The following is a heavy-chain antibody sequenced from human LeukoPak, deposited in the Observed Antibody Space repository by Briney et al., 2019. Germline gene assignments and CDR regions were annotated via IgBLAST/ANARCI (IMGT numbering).Heavy chain of an antibody. CDR3: ARVPYCSSTSCYTGYYYYYYYMDV. V-gene: IGHV1-18*01. D-gene: IGHD2-2*02. CDR2: ISAYNGNT. CDR1: GYTFTSYG. J-gene: IGHJ6*03. Sequence: ASVKVSCKASGYTFTSYGISWVRQAPGQGLEWMGWISAYNGNTNYAQKLQGRVTMTTDTSTSTAYMELRSLRSDDTAVYYCARVPYCSSTSCYTGYYYYYYYMDVWGKGTTVTVSS.